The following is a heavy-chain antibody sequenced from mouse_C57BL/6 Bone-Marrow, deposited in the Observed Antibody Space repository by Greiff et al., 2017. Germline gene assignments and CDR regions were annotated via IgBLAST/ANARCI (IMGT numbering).Heavy chain of an antibody. CDR3: ARSGLLLDY. D-gene: IGHD3-1*01. CDR1: GFTFTDYY. Sequence: EVKLVESGGGLVQPGGSLSLSCAASGFTFTDYYMSWVRQPPGKALEWLGFIRNKANGYTTEYSASVKGRFTISRDNSQSILYLQMNALRAEDSATYYCARSGLLLDYWGQGTTLTVSS. CDR2: IRNKANGYTT. V-gene: IGHV7-3*01. J-gene: IGHJ2*01.